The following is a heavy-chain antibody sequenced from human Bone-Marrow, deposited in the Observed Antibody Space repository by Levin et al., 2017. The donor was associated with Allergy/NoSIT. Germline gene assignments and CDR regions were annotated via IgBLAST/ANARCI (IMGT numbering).Heavy chain of an antibody. V-gene: IGHV3-23*03. D-gene: IGHD3-16*01. CDR1: GFIFSTYT. CDR3: AKDVTPDSKGDIDY. Sequence: RSGGSLRLSCAASGFIFSTYTMSWVRQAPGKGLEWVSGIYGDGTETFYADSVRGRFTISRDNSMNMLYLQMNRLRVEDTAVYYCAKDVTPDSKGDIDYWGHGALVTVSS. J-gene: IGHJ4*01. CDR2: IYGDGTET.